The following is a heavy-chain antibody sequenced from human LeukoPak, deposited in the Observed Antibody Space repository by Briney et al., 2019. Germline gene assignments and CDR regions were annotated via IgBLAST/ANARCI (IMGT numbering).Heavy chain of an antibody. Sequence: SETLSLTCSVFGGSISSSSYYWGWIRQSPGKGLEWIASIYHDGNTFYNPSRKSRVAIAVDTAKSQVSLRLRSVTAADTAVYYCAETNTQDWFDPWGQGTLVTVSS. CDR2: IYHDGNT. CDR1: GGSISSSSYY. D-gene: IGHD1-7*01. J-gene: IGHJ5*02. V-gene: IGHV4-39*07. CDR3: AETNTQDWFDP.